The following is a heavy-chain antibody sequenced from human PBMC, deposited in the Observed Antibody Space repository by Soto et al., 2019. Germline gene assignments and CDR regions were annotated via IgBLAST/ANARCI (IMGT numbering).Heavy chain of an antibody. Sequence: GGSXRLSCAAAGFTFSNYGLTWVRQAPGKGLEWVSGIGNSGATTFYADSVKGRFTVSRDNSKNMLYLQMNSLRAEDTAVYYCAQLYDRASYYWGQGTLVTVSS. CDR1: GFTFSNYG. CDR3: AQLYDRASYY. V-gene: IGHV3-23*01. CDR2: IGNSGATT. D-gene: IGHD3-22*01. J-gene: IGHJ4*02.